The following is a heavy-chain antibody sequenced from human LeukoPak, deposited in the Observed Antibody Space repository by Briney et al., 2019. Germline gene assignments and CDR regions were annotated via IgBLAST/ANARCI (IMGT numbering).Heavy chain of an antibody. CDR3: AKGREVVITAYYFDY. D-gene: IGHD3-22*01. V-gene: IGHV3-23*01. CDR2: ISGSGGST. J-gene: IGHJ4*02. Sequence: PGGSLRLSCAASGFTFSSYAMSWVRQAPGKGLEWVSAISGSGGSTYYADSVKGRFTISRDNSKNTLYLQMNSLRAEDTAVYYCAKGREVVITAYYFDYWGQGTLVTVSS. CDR1: GFTFSSYA.